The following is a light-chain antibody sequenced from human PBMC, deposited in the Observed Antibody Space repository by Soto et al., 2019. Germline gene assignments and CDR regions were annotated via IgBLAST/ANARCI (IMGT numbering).Light chain of an antibody. CDR2: DAS. V-gene: IGKV3-11*01. Sequence: EIVLTQSPGTLSLSPGDRATLSFSASQSVSRSYLAWYQQRPGQPPRLLIYDASNRAPGIPARFGGSGSGADFTLSISSLEPEDFAVYHCQQRNMWPRTFGQGTKVDI. J-gene: IGKJ1*01. CDR3: QQRNMWPRT. CDR1: QSVSRSY.